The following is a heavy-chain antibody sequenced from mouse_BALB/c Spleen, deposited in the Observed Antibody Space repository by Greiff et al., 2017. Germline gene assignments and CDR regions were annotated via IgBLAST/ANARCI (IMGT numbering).Heavy chain of an antibody. CDR3: ARRDYRYDAWFAY. CDR1: GFSLTSYG. V-gene: IGHV2-2*02. D-gene: IGHD2-14*01. Sequence: VKLVESGPGLVQPSQSLSITCTVSGFSLTSYGVHWVRQSPGKGLEWLGVIWSGGSTDYNAAFISRLSISKDNSKSQVFFKMNSLQANDTAIYYCARRDYRYDAWFAYWGQGTLVTVSA. CDR2: IWSGGST. J-gene: IGHJ3*01.